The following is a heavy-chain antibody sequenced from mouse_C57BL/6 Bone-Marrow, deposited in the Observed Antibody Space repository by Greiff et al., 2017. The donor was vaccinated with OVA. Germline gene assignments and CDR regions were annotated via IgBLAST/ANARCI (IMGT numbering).Heavy chain of an antibody. V-gene: IGHV5-4*03. CDR1: GFTFSSYA. J-gene: IGHJ3*01. CDR2: ISDGGSYT. CDR3: ARGEDYGSSPAWFAY. D-gene: IGHD1-1*01. Sequence: EVKLMESGGGLVKPGGSLKLSCAASGFTFSSYAMSWVRPTPEKRLEWVATISDGGSYTYYPDNVKGRFTLSRDHAKNNLYLQMSHLKSEDTAMYYCARGEDYGSSPAWFAYWGQGTLVTVSA.